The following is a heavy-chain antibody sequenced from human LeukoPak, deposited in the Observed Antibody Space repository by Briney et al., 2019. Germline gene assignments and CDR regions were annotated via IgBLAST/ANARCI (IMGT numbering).Heavy chain of an antibody. CDR1: GFTFSSYG. V-gene: IGHV3-33*06. CDR2: IWFDGSNK. J-gene: IGHJ4*02. Sequence: GRSLRLSCAASGFTFSSYGMHWVRQAPGKGLEWVAVIWFDGSNKYYADSVKGRFTISRDNSKNTLYLQMNSLRAEDTAVYYCVKQGIQTFDYWGQGTLVTVSS. D-gene: IGHD5-18*01. CDR3: VKQGIQTFDY.